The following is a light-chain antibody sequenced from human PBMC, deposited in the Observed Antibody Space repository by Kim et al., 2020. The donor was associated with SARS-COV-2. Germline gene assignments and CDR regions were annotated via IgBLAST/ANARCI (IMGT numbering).Light chain of an antibody. V-gene: IGKV3-15*01. CDR1: QSISSN. CDR2: DAS. Sequence: EIVMTQSPATLSVSPGERATLSCRASQSISSNLAWYQQKPGQSPRLLIYDASTRATGIPATFSGSGSGTEFTLTISSLQSEDFAIYYCQHYNDWPLTFGGGTKVDIK. CDR3: QHYNDWPLT. J-gene: IGKJ4*01.